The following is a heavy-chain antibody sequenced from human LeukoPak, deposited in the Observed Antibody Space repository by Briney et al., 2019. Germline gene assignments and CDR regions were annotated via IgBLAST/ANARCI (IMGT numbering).Heavy chain of an antibody. Sequence: SSETLSLTCAVYGGSFSGYYWSWIRQPPGKGLEWIGEIIHSGSTNYNPSLKSRVTISVDTSKNQFSLKLSSVTAADTAVYYCARGPTGSGLRSRVYYYYGMDVWGQGTTVTVSS. J-gene: IGHJ6*02. V-gene: IGHV4-34*01. CDR2: IIHSGST. D-gene: IGHD3-10*01. CDR3: ARGPTGSGLRSRVYYYYGMDV. CDR1: GGSFSGYY.